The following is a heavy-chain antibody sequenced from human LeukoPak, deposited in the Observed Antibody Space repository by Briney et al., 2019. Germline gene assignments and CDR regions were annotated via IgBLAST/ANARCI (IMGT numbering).Heavy chain of an antibody. Sequence: SQTLSLTCTVSGGSISSGSYYWSWLRQPAGKGLEWIGRIYTSGSTNYNPSLKSRVTISVDTSKNQFSLKLSSVTAADTAVYYCARDHPGERNYYYYYMDVWGKGTTVTVSS. V-gene: IGHV4-61*02. CDR2: IYTSGST. CDR3: ARDHPGERNYYYYYMDV. CDR1: GGSISSGSYY. D-gene: IGHD4-17*01. J-gene: IGHJ6*03.